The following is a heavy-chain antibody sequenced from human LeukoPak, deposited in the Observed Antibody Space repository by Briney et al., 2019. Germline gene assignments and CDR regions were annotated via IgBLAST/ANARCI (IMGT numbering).Heavy chain of an antibody. J-gene: IGHJ5*02. Sequence: GGSLRLSCEASGFTFSDYEMNWARQAPGKGLEWVSHISGTGTTIHYADSVKGRFTISRDNAKSSLFLRMSSLRVEDTAVYYCARHLTGYYISWGQGTLVTVSS. CDR1: GFTFSDYE. D-gene: IGHD3-9*01. V-gene: IGHV3-48*03. CDR3: ARHLTGYYIS. CDR2: ISGTGTTI.